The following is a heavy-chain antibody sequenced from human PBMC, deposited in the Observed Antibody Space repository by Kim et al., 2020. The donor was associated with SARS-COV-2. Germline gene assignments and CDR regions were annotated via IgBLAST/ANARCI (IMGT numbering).Heavy chain of an antibody. CDR3: ARLDFWSGLKEC. D-gene: IGHD3-3*01. J-gene: IGHJ4*02. Sequence: NYHPSLKGRVTISVDTSKNQFSLKLSSVTAADTAVYYRARLDFWSGLKECWGQGTLVTVSS. V-gene: IGHV4-34*01.